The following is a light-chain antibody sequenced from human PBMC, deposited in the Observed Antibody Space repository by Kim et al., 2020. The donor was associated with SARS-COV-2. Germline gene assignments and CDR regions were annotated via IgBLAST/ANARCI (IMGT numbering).Light chain of an antibody. V-gene: IGLV1-44*01. CDR1: SSNIGSNT. CDR2: SNN. CDR3: ATWDDSLNGWV. Sequence: LTQPPSASGTPGQRVTISCSGSSSNIGSNTVNWYQQLPGTAPKLLIYSNNQRPSGVPDRFSGSKSGTSASLAISGLQSEDEADYYCATWDDSLNGWVFGGGTQLTFL. J-gene: IGLJ3*02.